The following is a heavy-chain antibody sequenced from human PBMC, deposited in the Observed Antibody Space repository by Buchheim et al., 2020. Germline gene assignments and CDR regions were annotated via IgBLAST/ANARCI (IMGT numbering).Heavy chain of an antibody. CDR1: GFTFSHYA. CDR3: ARDRGSGWSYYYYGLDV. CDR2: ISYDGSTI. Sequence: QVQLVESGGGVVQPGRSLRLSCAASGFTFSHYAVHWVRQAPGKGLEWVAVISYDGSTIYYADSVKGRFTFSSDNSKNTLSLQMNSLRAEDTAVYYCARDRGSGWSYYYYGLDVWGQGTT. V-gene: IGHV3-30*04. D-gene: IGHD6-19*01. J-gene: IGHJ6*02.